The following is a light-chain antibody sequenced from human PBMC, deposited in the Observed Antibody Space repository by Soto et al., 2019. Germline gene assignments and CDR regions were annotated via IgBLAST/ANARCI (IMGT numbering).Light chain of an antibody. J-gene: IGLJ2*01. Sequence: QSALTQPASVSGSPGQSITISCTGTSSDVGDYNYVSWYQQHPGKVPKLMIYEVSNRPSGVSNRFSGSKSGNTASLTISGLQAEDEADYYCSSYTTSSTVVFGGGTKLTVL. CDR2: EVS. CDR1: SSDVGDYNY. V-gene: IGLV2-14*01. CDR3: SSYTTSSTVV.